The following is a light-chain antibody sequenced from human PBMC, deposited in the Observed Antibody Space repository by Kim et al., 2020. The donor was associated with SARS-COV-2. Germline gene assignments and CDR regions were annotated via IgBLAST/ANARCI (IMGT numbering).Light chain of an antibody. J-gene: IGLJ3*02. CDR3: QSYDSSSWV. Sequence: GKTVTISCTRSSGSIDSNYVQWYQQRPGSAPTTVIYEDNQRPSGVPDRFSGSIDSSSNSASLTISGLKTEDEADYYCQSYDSSSWVFGGGTQLTVL. CDR2: EDN. CDR1: SGSIDSNY. V-gene: IGLV6-57*03.